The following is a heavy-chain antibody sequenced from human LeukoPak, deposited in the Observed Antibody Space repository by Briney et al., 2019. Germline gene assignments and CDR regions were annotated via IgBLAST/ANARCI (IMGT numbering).Heavy chain of an antibody. CDR2: ISWNSGSI. J-gene: IGHJ5*02. V-gene: IGHV3-9*01. D-gene: IGHD3-9*01. Sequence: GGPLRLSCAASGFTFDDYAMHWVRHAPGKGLEWVSGISWNSGSIGYADSVKGRFTISRDNAKNSLYLQMNSLRAEDTALYYCAKGYYDILNPNWFDPWGQGTLVTVSS. CDR1: GFTFDDYA. CDR3: AKGYYDILNPNWFDP.